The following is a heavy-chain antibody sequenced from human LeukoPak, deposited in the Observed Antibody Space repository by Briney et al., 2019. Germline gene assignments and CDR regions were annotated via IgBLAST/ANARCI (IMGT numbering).Heavy chain of an antibody. D-gene: IGHD3-3*01. Sequence: GASVKVSCKASGGTFSSYAISWVRQAPGRGLEWMGRIIPILGIANYAQKFQGRVTITADKSTSTAYMELSSLRSEDTAVYYCAREFWSGYYYYFDYWGQGTLVTVSS. V-gene: IGHV1-69*04. CDR1: GGTFSSYA. CDR3: AREFWSGYYYYFDY. CDR2: IIPILGIA. J-gene: IGHJ4*02.